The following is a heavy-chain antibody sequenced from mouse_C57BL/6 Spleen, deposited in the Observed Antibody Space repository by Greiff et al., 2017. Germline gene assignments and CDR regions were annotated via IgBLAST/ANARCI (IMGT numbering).Heavy chain of an antibody. CDR3: ARSGYYGSSYGYFGV. Sequence: VKLMESGAELARPGASVKLSCKASGYTFTSYGISWVKQRTGQGLEWIGEIYPRSGNTYYNEKFKGKATLTADKSSSTAYMELRSLTSEDSAVYCCARSGYYGSSYGYFGVWGTGTTVTVSS. CDR2: IYPRSGNT. D-gene: IGHD1-1*01. V-gene: IGHV1-81*01. J-gene: IGHJ1*03. CDR1: GYTFTSYG.